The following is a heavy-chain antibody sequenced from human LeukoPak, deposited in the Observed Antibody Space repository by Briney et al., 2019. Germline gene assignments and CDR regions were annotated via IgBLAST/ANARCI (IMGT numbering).Heavy chain of an antibody. CDR1: GFTFTNYE. J-gene: IGHJ4*02. CDR3: ARYRDVYDSGGCVPLDY. CDR2: IRKGGSNI. D-gene: IGHD3-22*01. V-gene: IGHV3-48*03. Sequence: GGSLRLSCSASGFTFTNYEMNWVRQAPGMGLEWISYIRKGGSNIYYADSVKGRFTISRDNAKTSLFLQMSSLRADDTAVYYCARYRDVYDSGGCVPLDYWGQGILVTVSS.